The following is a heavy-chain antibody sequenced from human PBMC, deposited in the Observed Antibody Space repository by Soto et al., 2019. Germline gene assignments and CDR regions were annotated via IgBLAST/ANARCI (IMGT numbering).Heavy chain of an antibody. CDR3: AREYCTNGVCYPSHGMDV. D-gene: IGHD2-8*01. J-gene: IGHJ6*02. CDR2: IYYSGST. V-gene: IGHV4-59*01. Sequence: PSETLSLTCTVSGGSISSYYWSWIRQPPGKGLEWIGYIYYSGSTNYNPSLKSRVTISVDTSKNQFSLKLSSVTAADTAVYYCAREYCTNGVCYPSHGMDVWGQGTTVTVS. CDR1: GGSISSYY.